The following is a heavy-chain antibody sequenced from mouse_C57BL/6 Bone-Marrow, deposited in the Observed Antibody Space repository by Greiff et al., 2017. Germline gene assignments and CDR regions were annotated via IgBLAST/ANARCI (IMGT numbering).Heavy chain of an antibody. Sequence: EVKLMESGGDLVKPGGSLKLSCAASGFTFSSYGMSWVRQTPDKRLAWVATISSGGSYTYYPDSVKGRFTISRDNAKNTLYLQMSSLKSEDTAMYYCARHWDGYAMDYWGQGTSVTVAS. V-gene: IGHV5-6*01. CDR3: ARHWDGYAMDY. CDR2: ISSGGSYT. CDR1: GFTFSSYG. D-gene: IGHD4-1*01. J-gene: IGHJ4*01.